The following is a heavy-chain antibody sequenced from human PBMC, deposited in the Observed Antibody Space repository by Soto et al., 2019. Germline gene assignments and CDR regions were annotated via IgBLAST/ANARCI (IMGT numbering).Heavy chain of an antibody. CDR2: ISSSSSYI. CDR1: GFTSSSYS. J-gene: IGHJ6*02. V-gene: IGHV3-21*01. CDR3: ARDPGDTAMVIPGMDV. Sequence: GGSLRLSCAASGFTSSSYSMNWVRQAPGKGLEWVSSISSSSSYIYYADSVKGRLTISRDNAKNSLYLQMNNLRAEDTAVYYCARDPGDTAMVIPGMDVWGQGTTVTVSS. D-gene: IGHD5-18*01.